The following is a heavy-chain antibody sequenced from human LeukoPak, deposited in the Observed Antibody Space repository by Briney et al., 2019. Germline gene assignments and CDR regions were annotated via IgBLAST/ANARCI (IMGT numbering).Heavy chain of an antibody. CDR3: ASQSVPNAFDI. CDR2: IYYSGTT. Sequence: SETLSLTCTVFGGSIIRSSYYWGWIRQPPGKGLEWIASIYYSGTTYYNPSLKSRVTIHVDTSKNEFSLKLTSVTAADTAVYYCASQSVPNAFDIWGQGTMVTVSS. D-gene: IGHD1-1*01. V-gene: IGHV4-39*01. J-gene: IGHJ3*02. CDR1: GGSIIRSSYY.